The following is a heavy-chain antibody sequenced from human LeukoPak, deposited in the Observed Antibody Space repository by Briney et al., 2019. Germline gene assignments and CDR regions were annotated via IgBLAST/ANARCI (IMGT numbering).Heavy chain of an antibody. D-gene: IGHD6-19*01. J-gene: IGHJ5*02. CDR1: GFTFSSYA. Sequence: GGSLRLSCAASGFTFSSYAMSWVRQAPGKGLEWVSAISGSGGSTYYADSVKGRFTISRDNAKNSLYLQMNSLRAEDTAVYYCARDASSSGSHAWFDPWGQGTLVTVSS. V-gene: IGHV3-23*01. CDR2: ISGSGGST. CDR3: ARDASSSGSHAWFDP.